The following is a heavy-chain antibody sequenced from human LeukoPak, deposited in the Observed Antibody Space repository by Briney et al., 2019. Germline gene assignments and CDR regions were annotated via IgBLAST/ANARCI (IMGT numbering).Heavy chain of an antibody. CDR1: GGSFSGYY. Sequence: SETLSLTCAVYGGSFSGYYWSWIRQPPGKGLEWIGEINHSGSTNYNPSLKSRVTISVDTSKNQFSLKLSSVTAADTAVYYCARGPLITIFGVDWYYFDYWGQGTLVTVSS. D-gene: IGHD3-3*01. V-gene: IGHV4-34*01. CDR3: ARGPLITIFGVDWYYFDY. CDR2: INHSGST. J-gene: IGHJ4*02.